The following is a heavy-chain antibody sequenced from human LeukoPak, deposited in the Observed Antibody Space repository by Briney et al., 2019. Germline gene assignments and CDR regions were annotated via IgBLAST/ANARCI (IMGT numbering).Heavy chain of an antibody. V-gene: IGHV1-2*02. CDR3: VRVRVTGIAYFQY. Sequence: RGASVNVSCMASGYTFTGYYLHWMRQAPGQGLEWMGWINGNSGDTNYAHKLRGRVTMTRATSISTAYMDLIRLTSDHTDIYDCVRVRVTGIAYFQYWGQGTLVTVPS. CDR1: GYTFTGYY. D-gene: IGHD2-21*02. J-gene: IGHJ1*01. CDR2: INGNSGDT.